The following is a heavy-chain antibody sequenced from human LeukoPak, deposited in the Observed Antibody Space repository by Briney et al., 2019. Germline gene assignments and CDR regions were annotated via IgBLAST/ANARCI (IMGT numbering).Heavy chain of an antibody. CDR3: AKAEKYYYDSSYYGMDV. Sequence: PGGSLRLSCAASGFTFSSYAMSWVRQAPGKGLEWVSAISGRGGSPCYADSVKARFTISRDNSKNTLYLQMNSLRAEDTAVYYCAKAEKYYYDSSYYGMDVWGQGTTVTVSS. D-gene: IGHD3-22*01. V-gene: IGHV3-23*01. CDR2: ISGRGGSP. J-gene: IGHJ6*02. CDR1: GFTFSSYA.